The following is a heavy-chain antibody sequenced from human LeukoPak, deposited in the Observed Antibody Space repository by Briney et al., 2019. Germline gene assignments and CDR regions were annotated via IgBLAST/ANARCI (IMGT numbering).Heavy chain of an antibody. J-gene: IGHJ4*02. Sequence: GGSLRLSCAASGFIFSSYAIYWVRQTPGKGLEWVAFICYDGSNKIYADSVKGRFTISRDNSKNTLYLQMNSLRAEDTAVYYCAKGSSSSWYSVEYWGQGTLVTVSS. CDR2: ICYDGSNK. CDR1: GFIFSSYA. V-gene: IGHV3-30*02. CDR3: AKGSSSSWYSVEY. D-gene: IGHD6-13*01.